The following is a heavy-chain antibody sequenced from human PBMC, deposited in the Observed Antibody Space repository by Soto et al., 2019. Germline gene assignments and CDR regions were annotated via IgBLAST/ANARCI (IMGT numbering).Heavy chain of an antibody. D-gene: IGHD1-20*01. V-gene: IGHV1-69*01. CDR2: IIPIFGTA. CDR1: GGTFRRYA. J-gene: IGHJ6*01. CDR3: ERDRRITETDYYYGMDV. Sequence: QVQLVQSGAEVKKPWASVKVSCKASGGTFRRYAISWVRQAPGQGLEWMGGIIPIFGTATYAQKFQGRVTITADEYTSTAYMELSSLRSEDTAVYYCERDRRITETDYYYGMDVWGQGTTVTVSS.